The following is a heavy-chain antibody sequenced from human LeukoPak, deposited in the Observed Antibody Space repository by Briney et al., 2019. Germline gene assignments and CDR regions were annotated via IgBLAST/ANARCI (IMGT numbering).Heavy chain of an antibody. CDR2: INPSGHTT. Sequence: GASVKVSCKASGFTFTSFYMHWVRQAPGQGLEWMGIINPSGHTTDYAQKFQGRVTMTRDTPTSTVYMELSSLRSDDTAVYYCARDRDTMVHYYMDVWGKGTTVTVSS. V-gene: IGHV1-46*01. CDR3: ARDRDTMVHYYMDV. J-gene: IGHJ6*03. D-gene: IGHD3-10*01. CDR1: GFTFTSFY.